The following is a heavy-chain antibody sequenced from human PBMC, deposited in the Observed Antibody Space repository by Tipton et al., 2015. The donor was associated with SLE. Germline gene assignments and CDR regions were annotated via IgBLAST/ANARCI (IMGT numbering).Heavy chain of an antibody. CDR2: IYHSGST. D-gene: IGHD6-6*01. V-gene: IGHV4-39*07. J-gene: IGHJ4*02. CDR3: ATPYSSSSGKFDY. Sequence: TLSLTCIVSGDSISSSSYYWGWIRQTPGKGLEWIGNIYHSGSTYYNPSLKSRVTISTDTSKNQLSLTVNSVTAADTAVYYCATPYSSSSGKFDYWGQGALVTVSS. CDR1: GDSISSSSYY.